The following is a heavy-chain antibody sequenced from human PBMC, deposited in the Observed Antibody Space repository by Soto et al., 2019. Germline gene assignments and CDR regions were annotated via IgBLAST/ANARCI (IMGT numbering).Heavy chain of an antibody. V-gene: IGHV1-69*05. D-gene: IGHD2-15*01. CDR3: APGIEDIGNWFDP. CDR2: IIPIFGTA. CDR1: GGTFSSYA. Sequence: QVQLVQSGAEVKKPGSSVKVSCKASGGTFSSYAISWVRQAPGQGLEWMGGIIPIFGTANYAQKFQGRVTTTXDXYTSTAYMELSSLRSEDTAVYYCAPGIEDIGNWFDPWGQGTLVTVSS. J-gene: IGHJ5*02.